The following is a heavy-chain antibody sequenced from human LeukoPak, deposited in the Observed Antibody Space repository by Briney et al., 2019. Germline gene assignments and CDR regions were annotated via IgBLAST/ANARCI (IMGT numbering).Heavy chain of an antibody. CDR3: VRHQANFRWSLFDN. V-gene: IGHV5-51*01. J-gene: IGHJ4*02. D-gene: IGHD4/OR15-4a*01. CDR1: GYSFADYW. CDR2: IYPGDSNT. Sequence: GESLRISCQGSGYSFADYWIGWVRQLPGKGLEWMGLIYPGDSNTKYSPSFQGQVTISVDKSISTAYLQWNSLKASDTAMYYRVRHQANFRWSLFDNWGQGTLVTVSS.